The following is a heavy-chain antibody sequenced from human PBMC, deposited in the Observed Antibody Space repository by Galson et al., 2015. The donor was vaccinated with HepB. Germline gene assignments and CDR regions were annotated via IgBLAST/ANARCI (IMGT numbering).Heavy chain of an antibody. V-gene: IGHV3-23*01. CDR3: AKVGGEYYDSWSGYYSARYFDY. D-gene: IGHD3-3*01. CDR2: ISGSGGST. J-gene: IGHJ4*02. Sequence: SLRLSCAASGFTFSSCAMSWVRQAPGKGLEWVSAISGSGGSTYYADSVKGRFTISRDNSKNTLYLQMNSLRAEDTAVYYCAKVGGEYYDSWSGYYSARYFDYWGQGTLVTVSS. CDR1: GFTFSSCA.